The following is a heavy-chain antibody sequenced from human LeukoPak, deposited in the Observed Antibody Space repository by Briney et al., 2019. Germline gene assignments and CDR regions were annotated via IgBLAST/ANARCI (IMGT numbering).Heavy chain of an antibody. D-gene: IGHD6-19*01. CDR2: IYYSGST. CDR1: GGSISSSSYY. Sequence: SETLSLTCTVSGGSISSSSYYWGWIRQPPGKGLEWIGSIYYSGSTYYNPSLKSRVTISVDTSKNQFSLKLSSVTAADTAVYYCARGYSSGWVKYWGQGTLVTVSS. J-gene: IGHJ4*02. V-gene: IGHV4-39*07. CDR3: ARGYSSGWVKY.